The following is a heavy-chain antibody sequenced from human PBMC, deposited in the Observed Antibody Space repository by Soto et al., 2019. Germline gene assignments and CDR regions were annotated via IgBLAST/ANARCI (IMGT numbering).Heavy chain of an antibody. CDR1: GGSFSGYY. Sequence: QVQLQQWGAGLLKPSETLSLTCAVYGGSFSGYYWSWIRQPPGKGLEWIGEINHSGSTNYNPSLKSRVTISVDTSKNQGALKLSSVTAADTAVYYCAITVVTPREYFQHWGQGTLVTVSS. V-gene: IGHV4-34*01. J-gene: IGHJ1*01. CDR3: AITVVTPREYFQH. CDR2: INHSGST. D-gene: IGHD2-21*02.